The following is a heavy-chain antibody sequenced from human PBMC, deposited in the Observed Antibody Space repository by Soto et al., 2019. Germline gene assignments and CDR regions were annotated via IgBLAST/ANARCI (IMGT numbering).Heavy chain of an antibody. Sequence: EVQLVESGGGLIQPGGSLRLSCAASGFTVSNNYMRWVRQAPGKGLEWVSLIYSGGNTHYADSVKGRFTISRDDSKNTLYLQMNSLRFDFTAVYYCARDPPGIAASGAGGWGQGTLVTVSS. CDR2: IYSGGNT. V-gene: IGHV3-53*01. J-gene: IGHJ4*02. CDR1: GFTVSNNY. CDR3: ARDPPGIAASGAGG. D-gene: IGHD6-13*01.